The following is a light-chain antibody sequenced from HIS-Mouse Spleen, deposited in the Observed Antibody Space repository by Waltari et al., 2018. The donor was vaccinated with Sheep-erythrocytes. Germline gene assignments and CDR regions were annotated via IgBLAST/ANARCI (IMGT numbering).Light chain of an antibody. Sequence: SYVLTQPPSVSVAPGQTARITCGGNNIGSKSVHWYQQKPGQAPVLGVYDDSDRPSGTPERFSGSNSGNTATLTISRVEAGDEADYCCQVWDSSSDHVVFGGGTKLTVL. CDR3: QVWDSSSDHVV. V-gene: IGLV3-21*02. CDR2: DDS. CDR1: NIGSKS. J-gene: IGLJ2*01.